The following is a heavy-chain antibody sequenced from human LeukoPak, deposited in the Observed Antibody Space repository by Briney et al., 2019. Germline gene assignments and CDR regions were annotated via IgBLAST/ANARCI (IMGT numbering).Heavy chain of an antibody. CDR2: IYYSGST. D-gene: IGHD3-9*01. CDR1: GGSISSYY. V-gene: IGHV4-59*08. CDR3: ARHRYVDWLSPFDY. J-gene: IGHJ4*02. Sequence: SETLSLTCTVSGGSISSYYWSWIRQPPGKGPEWIGNIYYSGSTNYNPSLKSRVTISVDASKNQFSLKLSSVSAADTAMYYCARHRYVDWLSPFDYWGQGTLVTVSS.